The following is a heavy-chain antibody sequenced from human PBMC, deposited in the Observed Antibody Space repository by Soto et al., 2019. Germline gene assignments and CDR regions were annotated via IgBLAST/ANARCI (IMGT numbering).Heavy chain of an antibody. D-gene: IGHD3-3*01. CDR3: ARAIFGVGVDY. Sequence: SETLSLTCTVSGDSISSGGYYWSWIRQHPGKGLEWIGYIYYSGSTYYNPSLKSRVTISVDTSKNQFSLKLSSVTAADTAVYYCARAIFGVGVDYWGQGTLVTVSS. CDR2: IYYSGST. V-gene: IGHV4-31*03. CDR1: GDSISSGGYY. J-gene: IGHJ4*02.